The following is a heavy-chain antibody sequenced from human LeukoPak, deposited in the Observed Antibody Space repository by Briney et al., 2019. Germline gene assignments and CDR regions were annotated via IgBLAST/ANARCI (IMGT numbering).Heavy chain of an antibody. CDR1: GYSISSSNW. CDR3: ARSRITIFGVVITPTFDY. V-gene: IGHV4-28*01. Sequence: SETLSLTCAVSGYSISSSNWWGWIRQPPGKGLEWIGYIYYSGSTYYNPSLKSRVTMSVDTSKNQFSLKLSSVTAADTAVYYCARSRITIFGVVITPTFDYWGQGTLVTVSS. D-gene: IGHD3-3*01. CDR2: IYYSGST. J-gene: IGHJ4*02.